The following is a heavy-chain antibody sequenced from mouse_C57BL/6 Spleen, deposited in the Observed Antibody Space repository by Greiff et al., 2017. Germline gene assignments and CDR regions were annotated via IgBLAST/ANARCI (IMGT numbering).Heavy chain of an antibody. CDR3: ARGGKRGYFDV. J-gene: IGHJ1*03. Sequence: QVQLQQPGAELVRPGSSVKLSCKASGYTFTSYWMDWVKQRPGQGLEWIGNIYPSDSETHYNQKFKDKATLTVEKSSSTVYLELSRLTSDDSAVYYCARGGKRGYFDVWGTETTVTVSS. V-gene: IGHV1-61*01. CDR2: IYPSDSET. CDR1: GYTFTSYW.